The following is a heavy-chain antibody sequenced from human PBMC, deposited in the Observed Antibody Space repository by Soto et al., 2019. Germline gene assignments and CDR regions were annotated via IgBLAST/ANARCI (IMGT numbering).Heavy chain of an antibody. Sequence: GGSLRLSCAASGFIFSSYTMNWVRQAPGKGLEWVSSITGSGGSTYYADSEKGRFTISRDNSKNTLYLQMNSLRAEDTAVYYCAKGAIVLMVYAKDFDYWGQGTLVTVSS. D-gene: IGHD2-8*01. CDR1: GFIFSSYT. CDR2: ITGSGGST. J-gene: IGHJ4*02. CDR3: AKGAIVLMVYAKDFDY. V-gene: IGHV3-23*01.